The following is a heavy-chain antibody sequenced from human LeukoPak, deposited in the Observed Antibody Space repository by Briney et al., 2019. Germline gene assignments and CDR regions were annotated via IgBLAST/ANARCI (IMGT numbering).Heavy chain of an antibody. V-gene: IGHV3-48*01. CDR2: ITASGTAM. J-gene: IGHJ6*02. CDR3: ARDGLVTASYGMDV. D-gene: IGHD3/OR15-3a*01. Sequence: PGGSLRLSCAASGFTFSSYSMNWVRQAPGKGLEWVSHITASGTAMFYADSVKGRFTISRDNAKNSLYLQMNSLRAEDTAVYYCARDGLVTASYGMDVWGQGTTVTVSS. CDR1: GFTFSSYS.